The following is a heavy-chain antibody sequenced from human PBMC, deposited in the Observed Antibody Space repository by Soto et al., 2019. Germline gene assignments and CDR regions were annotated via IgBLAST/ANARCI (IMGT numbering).Heavy chain of an antibody. Sequence: PSETLSLTCTVSGGSISSGGYYWSWIRQHPGKGLEWIGYIYYSGSTYYNPSLKSRVTISVDTSKNQFSLKLSSVTAADTAVYYCAREFFTRSKSITGIDPWGQGTLVTVSS. CDR2: IYYSGST. J-gene: IGHJ5*02. CDR3: AREFFTRSKSITGIDP. D-gene: IGHD3-3*01. CDR1: GGSISSGGYY. V-gene: IGHV4-31*03.